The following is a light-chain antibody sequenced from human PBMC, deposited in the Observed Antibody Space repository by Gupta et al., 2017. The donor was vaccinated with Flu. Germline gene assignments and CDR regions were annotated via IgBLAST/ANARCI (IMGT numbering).Light chain of an antibody. CDR1: SSDVGSYNL. CDR3: CSYAGSSTVI. J-gene: IGLJ2*01. Sequence: ITISCTGTSSDVGSYNLVSWYQQHPGKAPKLMISEVTKRPSGVSSRFPGSKSGNTASLTISGLQAEDEADYYCCSYAGSSTVIFGGGTKLTVL. V-gene: IGLV2-23*02. CDR2: EVT.